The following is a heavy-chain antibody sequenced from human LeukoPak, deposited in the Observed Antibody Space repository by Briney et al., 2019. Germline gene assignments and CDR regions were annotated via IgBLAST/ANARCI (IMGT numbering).Heavy chain of an antibody. CDR2: IWYDGSNK. CDR3: ARDQAAMKSYYYDGMDV. V-gene: IGHV3-33*01. Sequence: GGSLRLSCAASGFTFSTYGMHWVRQAPGKGLEWVAVIWYDGSNKYYADSVKGRFTISRDNSKNTLYLQMNSLRAEDTAVYYCARDQAAMKSYYYDGMDVWGKGTTVTVSS. CDR1: GFTFSTYG. J-gene: IGHJ6*04. D-gene: IGHD5-18*01.